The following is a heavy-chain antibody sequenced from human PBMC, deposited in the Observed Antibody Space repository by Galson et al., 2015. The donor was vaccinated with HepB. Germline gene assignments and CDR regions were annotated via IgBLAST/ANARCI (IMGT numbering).Heavy chain of an antibody. D-gene: IGHD6-13*01. J-gene: IGHJ4*02. Sequence: SLRLSCAASGFTFSSYAMSWVRQAPGKGLEYVSAISSNGGSTYYADSVKGRFTISRDNSKNTLYLQMSSLRAEDTAVYYCVKSRAAAAPELDYWGQGTLVTVSS. CDR2: ISSNGGST. V-gene: IGHV3-64D*06. CDR1: GFTFSSYA. CDR3: VKSRAAAAPELDY.